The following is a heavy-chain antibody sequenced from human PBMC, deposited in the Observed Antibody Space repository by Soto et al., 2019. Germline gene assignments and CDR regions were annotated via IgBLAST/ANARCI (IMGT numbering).Heavy chain of an antibody. Sequence: PGGSLRLSCAASGFTFSNAWMSWVRQAPGKGLEWVGRIKSKTDGGTTDYAAPVKGRFTISRDDSKNTLYLQMNSLKTEDTAVYYCTTPPAMIVVVISKGGDYFDYWGQGTLVTVSS. D-gene: IGHD3-22*01. J-gene: IGHJ4*02. CDR2: IKSKTDGGTT. CDR3: TTPPAMIVVVISKGGDYFDY. V-gene: IGHV3-15*01. CDR1: GFTFSNAW.